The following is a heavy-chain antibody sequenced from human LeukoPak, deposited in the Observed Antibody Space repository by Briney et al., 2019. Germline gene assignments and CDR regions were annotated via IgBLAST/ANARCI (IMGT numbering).Heavy chain of an antibody. Sequence: NPSQTLSLTCTVSGGSISSGGYYWSWIRQNPGKGLEWIGYTYYSGSTYYNPSLKSRVTISVDTSKNQFSLKLSSVTAADTAVYYCAREEWEPPYYYYGMDVWGQGTTVTVSS. CDR1: GGSISSGGYY. CDR3: AREEWEPPYYYYGMDV. D-gene: IGHD1-26*01. V-gene: IGHV4-31*03. CDR2: TYYSGST. J-gene: IGHJ6*02.